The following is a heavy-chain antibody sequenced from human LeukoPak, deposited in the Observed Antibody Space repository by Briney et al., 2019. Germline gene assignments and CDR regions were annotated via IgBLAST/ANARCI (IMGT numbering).Heavy chain of an antibody. CDR3: ARMWDCSSTSCYGLDY. CDR1: GFTFSSYS. D-gene: IGHD2-2*01. V-gene: IGHV3-21*01. Sequence: GGSLRLSCAASGFTFSSYSMNWVRQAPGKGLEWVSSISSSSSYIYYADSVKGRFTISRDNAKNSLYLQMNSLRAEDTAVYYCARMWDCSSTSCYGLDYWGQGTLVTVSS. CDR2: ISSSSSYI. J-gene: IGHJ4*02.